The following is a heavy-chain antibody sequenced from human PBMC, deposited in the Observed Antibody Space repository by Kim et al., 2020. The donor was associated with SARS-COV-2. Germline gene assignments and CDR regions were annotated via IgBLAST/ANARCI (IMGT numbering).Heavy chain of an antibody. V-gene: IGHV3-66*01. CDR3: SRKKVSAAASFDL. J-gene: IGHJ5*02. CDR1: GFIVSSNY. D-gene: IGHD2-21*01. CDR2: INPGGSN. Sequence: GGSLRLSCAASGFIVSSNYMSWVRQAPGKGLEWVSVINPGGSNYYADYAVGRRTITSDNNTNTPYLQLNSIRADDKAACYCSRKKVSAAASFDLWGQGTL.